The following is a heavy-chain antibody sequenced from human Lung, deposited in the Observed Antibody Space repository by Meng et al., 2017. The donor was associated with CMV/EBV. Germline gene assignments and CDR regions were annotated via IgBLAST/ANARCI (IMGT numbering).Heavy chain of an antibody. Sequence: CTVSGGSISSDNYYWSWIRQPPGKGLEWYGYIYYTGRTYYNPSLKSRLSISINTSKNQATLMLSSVTAADTAEYYCGRANYYGMDVWGQGTTVTVSS. CDR2: IYYTGRT. CDR1: GGSISSDNYY. J-gene: IGHJ6*02. CDR3: GRANYYGMDV. V-gene: IGHV4-30-4*08.